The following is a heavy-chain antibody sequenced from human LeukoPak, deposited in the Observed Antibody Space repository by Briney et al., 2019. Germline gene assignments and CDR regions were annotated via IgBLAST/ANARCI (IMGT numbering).Heavy chain of an antibody. Sequence: GGSLRLSCAASGFTFSSYGMSWVRQAPGKGLEWVAVISYDGSNKYYADSVKGRFTISRDNSKNTLYLQMNSLRAEDTAVYYCAKSPGGRHHNWGQGTLVTVSS. D-gene: IGHD3-16*01. CDR1: GFTFSSYG. V-gene: IGHV3-30*18. CDR3: AKSPGGRHHN. J-gene: IGHJ4*02. CDR2: ISYDGSNK.